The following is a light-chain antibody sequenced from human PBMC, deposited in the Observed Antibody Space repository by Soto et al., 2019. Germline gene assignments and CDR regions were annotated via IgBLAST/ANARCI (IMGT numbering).Light chain of an antibody. CDR1: QSVGGTS. V-gene: IGKV3D-20*02. CDR3: QQRSNWPLT. CDR2: DTF. J-gene: IGKJ4*01. Sequence: ETVLTQSPGTLSLSPRERAIGSCRARQSVGGTSLAWYQQRPGQAPRLLIYDTFRRATGIPDRFSGSGSGTDFTLTISSLEPEDFAVYYCQQRSNWPLTFGGGTKVDIK.